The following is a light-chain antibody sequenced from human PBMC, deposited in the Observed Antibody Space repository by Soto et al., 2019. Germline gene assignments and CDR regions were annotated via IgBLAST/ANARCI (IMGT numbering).Light chain of an antibody. Sequence: QSALTQPASVSGSPGQSITISCTGTSSHVGTYKYVSWYQQHPGKAPKLMIYDVSNRPSGVSNRFSGSKSGNTASLTISGLQAEDEADYYCSSYTTSSTLVFGTGTKLTVL. CDR1: SSHVGTYKY. J-gene: IGLJ1*01. V-gene: IGLV2-14*03. CDR2: DVS. CDR3: SSYTTSSTLV.